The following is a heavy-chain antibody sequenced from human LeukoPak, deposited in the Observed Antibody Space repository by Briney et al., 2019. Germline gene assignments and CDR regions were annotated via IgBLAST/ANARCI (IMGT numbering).Heavy chain of an antibody. D-gene: IGHD2-2*01. CDR2: IYYSGST. V-gene: IGHV4-39*07. CDR3: ARVNIVVVPAAHLDWFDP. J-gene: IGHJ5*02. CDR1: GGSISSGDYY. Sequence: KPSETLSLTCTVSGGSISSGDYYWSWIRQPPGKGLEWIGSIYYSGSTYYNPSLKSRVTISVYTAKNQFSLKLSSVTAADTAVYYCARVNIVVVPAAHLDWFDPWGQGTLVTVSS.